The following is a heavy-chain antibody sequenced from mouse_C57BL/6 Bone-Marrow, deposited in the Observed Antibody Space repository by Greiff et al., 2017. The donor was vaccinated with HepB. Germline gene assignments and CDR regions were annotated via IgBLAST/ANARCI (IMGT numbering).Heavy chain of an antibody. CDR2: IRSGGSYT. CDR1: GFTFSSYG. J-gene: IGHJ3*01. CDR3: ARQGLLFAY. Sequence: EVKLVESGGDLLKPGGSLKLSCEASGFTFSSYGISWVRQTPDKRLEWVATIRSGGSYTYYPDSVKGRFTISRDNAKNTLYLQMSSLKSEDTAMYYCARQGLLFAYWGPGTLVTVSA. D-gene: IGHD3-3*01. V-gene: IGHV5-6*02.